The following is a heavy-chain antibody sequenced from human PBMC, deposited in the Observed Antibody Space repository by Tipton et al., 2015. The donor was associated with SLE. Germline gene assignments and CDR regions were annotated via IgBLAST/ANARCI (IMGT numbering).Heavy chain of an antibody. V-gene: IGHV4-31*03. D-gene: IGHD1-26*01. CDR1: GGSISSGGYY. Sequence: TLSLTCTVSGGSISSGGYYWSWIRQHPGKGLEWIGYIYYSGSTYYNPSLKSRVTMSVDTSKNQFSLKLSSVTAADTAVYYCAREDQSVGATPYFDYWGQGTLVTVSS. CDR3: AREDQSVGATPYFDY. CDR2: IYYSGST. J-gene: IGHJ4*02.